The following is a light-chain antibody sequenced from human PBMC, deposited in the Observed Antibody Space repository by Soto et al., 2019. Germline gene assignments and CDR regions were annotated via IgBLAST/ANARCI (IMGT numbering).Light chain of an antibody. J-gene: IGKJ4*01. CDR3: QQYGSSPLIT. CDR2: GAS. V-gene: IGKV3-20*01. CDR1: QTISSSF. Sequence: EIVLTQSPGTLSLSPGERAALSCRASQTISSSFLAWYQQKPGQAPRLLIYGASTRAPGIPDRFSGSGSGTDFTLTISRLEHADFAVYYCQQYGSSPLITFGGGTKVEI.